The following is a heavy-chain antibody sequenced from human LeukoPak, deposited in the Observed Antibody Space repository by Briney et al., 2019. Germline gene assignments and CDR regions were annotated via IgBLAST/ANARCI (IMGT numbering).Heavy chain of an antibody. CDR3: ARDLSPGSVFRIAVAGNNWFDP. Sequence: SVKVSCKASGGTFSSYAISWVRQAPGPGLEWMGRIIPIFGTANYAQKFQGRVTITTDESTSTAYMELSSLRSEDTAVYYCARDLSPGSVFRIAVAGNNWFDPWRQGTLVTVSS. D-gene: IGHD6-19*01. CDR1: GGTFSSYA. CDR2: IIPIFGTA. V-gene: IGHV1-69*05. J-gene: IGHJ5*02.